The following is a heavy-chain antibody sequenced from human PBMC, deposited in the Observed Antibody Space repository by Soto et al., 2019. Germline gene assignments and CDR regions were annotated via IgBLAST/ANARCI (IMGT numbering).Heavy chain of an antibody. Sequence: AESLNTSCKVSGYSFTSYWIGWVLLMPGKGLEWMGIIYPGDSNTIYSPSFQGQVTISADKSISTAYLQWSSPKASDTAMYYCARMWLSLENWFDPWGQGTLVTVSS. J-gene: IGHJ5*02. CDR3: ARMWLSLENWFDP. CDR2: IYPGDSNT. D-gene: IGHD3-22*01. V-gene: IGHV5-51*01. CDR1: GYSFTSYW.